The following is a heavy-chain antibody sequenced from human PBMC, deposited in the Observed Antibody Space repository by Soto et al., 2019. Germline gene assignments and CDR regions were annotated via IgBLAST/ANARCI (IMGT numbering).Heavy chain of an antibody. CDR1: GFTFSRVS. CDR3: ARRDDSEAFDI. Sequence: GGSLRLSCEASGFTFSRVSMNWVRQVPGKGLEWVASISSGSSDTWYADSVKGRFIISRDSVQNSLFLQMNTLRPEDTAIYYCARRDDSEAFDIWGQGTTVTVSS. D-gene: IGHD5-18*01. CDR2: ISSGSSDT. J-gene: IGHJ3*02. V-gene: IGHV3-21*01.